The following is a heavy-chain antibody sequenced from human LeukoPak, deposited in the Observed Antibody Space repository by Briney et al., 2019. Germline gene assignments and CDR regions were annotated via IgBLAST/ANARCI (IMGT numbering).Heavy chain of an antibody. V-gene: IGHV1-69*05. J-gene: IGHJ1*01. CDR2: TIPIFGTA. Sequence: GASVKASCKASGGTFSSYAISWVRQAPGQGLEWMGGTIPIFGTANYAQKFQGRVTITTDESTSTAYMELSSLRSEDTAVYYCARDSVPYYGGKPPCFQHWGQGTLVTVSS. CDR3: ARDSVPYYGGKPPCFQH. CDR1: GGTFSSYA. D-gene: IGHD4-23*01.